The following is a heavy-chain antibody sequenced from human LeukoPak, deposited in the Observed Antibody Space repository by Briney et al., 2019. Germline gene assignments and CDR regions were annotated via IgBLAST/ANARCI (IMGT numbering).Heavy chain of an antibody. CDR2: IYCSGST. CDR3: ARFSGALFSC. Sequence: PSETLSLTCTVSGGSISSYYWSWIRQPPGKGLEWIGYIYCSGSTNYNPSLKSRVTISVDTSKNQFSLKLSSVTAADTAVYYCARFSGALFSCWGQGTLVTVSS. V-gene: IGHV4-59*01. D-gene: IGHD3-10*01. CDR1: GGSISSYY. J-gene: IGHJ4*02.